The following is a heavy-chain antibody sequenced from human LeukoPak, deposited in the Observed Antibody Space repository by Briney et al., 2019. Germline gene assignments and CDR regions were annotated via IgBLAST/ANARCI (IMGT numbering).Heavy chain of an antibody. CDR1: GDSISSSSYF. CDR3: ASGGPFYSLSGNYYTIDS. V-gene: IGHV4-39*01. CDR2: IYYGGST. Sequence: SETLSLTCTVSGDSISSSSYFWGWIRQPPGEGLEWIGSIYYGGSTFYNPSLKSRVTVSVDTSKDQFSLKLNSVTAADTAVYFCASGGPFYSLSGNYYTIDSWGLGTLVTVSS. J-gene: IGHJ4*02. D-gene: IGHD3-10*01.